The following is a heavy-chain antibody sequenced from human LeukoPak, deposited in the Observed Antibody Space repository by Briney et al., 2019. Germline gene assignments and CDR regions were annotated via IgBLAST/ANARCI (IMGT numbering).Heavy chain of an antibody. CDR1: GGSISSSSYY. J-gene: IGHJ4*02. Sequence: SETLSLTCTVSGGSISSSSYYWGWIRQPPGKGLEWIGSIYYSGSTYYNPSLKSRVTISVDTSKNQFSLKLSSVTAADTAVYYCASSSWRDYFDYWGQGTLVTVSS. D-gene: IGHD5-12*01. V-gene: IGHV4-39*01. CDR2: IYYSGST. CDR3: ASSSWRDYFDY.